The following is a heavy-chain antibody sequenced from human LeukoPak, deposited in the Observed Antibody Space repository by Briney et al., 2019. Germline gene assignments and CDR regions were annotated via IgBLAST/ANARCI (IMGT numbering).Heavy chain of an antibody. CDR2: INPNSGGT. J-gene: IGHJ5*02. Sequence: ASVKVSCKASGYTFTGYYMHWVRQAPGQGLEWMGWINPNSGGTNYARKFQGRVTMTRDTSISTAYMELSRLRSDDTAVYYCARIWGSSTSCYDCWFDPWGQGTLVTVSS. V-gene: IGHV1-2*02. CDR1: GYTFTGYY. CDR3: ARIWGSSTSCYDCWFDP. D-gene: IGHD2-2*01.